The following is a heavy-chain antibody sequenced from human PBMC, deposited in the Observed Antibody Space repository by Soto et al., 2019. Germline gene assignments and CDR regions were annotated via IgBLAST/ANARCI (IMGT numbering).Heavy chain of an antibody. CDR2: IIPIFGTA. V-gene: IGHV1-69*13. CDR1: GGTFSSYA. Sequence: ASVKVSCKASGGTFSSYAISWVRQAPGQGLEWMGGIIPIFGTANYAQKFQGRVTITADESTSTAYMELSSLRSEDTAVYYCARAPAYCSGGSCYSEYFQHWGQGTLVTVSS. CDR3: ARAPAYCSGGSCYSEYFQH. D-gene: IGHD2-15*01. J-gene: IGHJ1*01.